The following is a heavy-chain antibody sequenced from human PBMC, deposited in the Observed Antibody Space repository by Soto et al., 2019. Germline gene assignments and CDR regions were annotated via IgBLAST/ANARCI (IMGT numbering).Heavy chain of an antibody. D-gene: IGHD2-15*01. V-gene: IGHV3-21*01. CDR3: AREGVVVVAATRGFYGMDV. Sequence: GGSLRLSCAASGFTFSSYSMNWVRQAPGKXLEWVSSISSSSSYIYYADSVKGRFTISRDNAKNSLYLQMNSLRAEDTAVYYCAREGVVVVAATRGFYGMDVWGQGTTVTVSS. J-gene: IGHJ6*02. CDR1: GFTFSSYS. CDR2: ISSSSSYI.